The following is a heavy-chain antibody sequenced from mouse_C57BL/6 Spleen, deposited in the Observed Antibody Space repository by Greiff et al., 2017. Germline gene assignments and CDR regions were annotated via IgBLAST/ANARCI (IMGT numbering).Heavy chain of an antibody. Sequence: AQLQQPGPELVKPGASVKISCKASGYSFTGYYMHWVKQSPGNILDWIGYIYPSNGVSSYNQKFKGKATLTVDKSSSTAYMELRSLTSEDSAVYYCATDFDYWGQGTTLTVSS. V-gene: IGHV1-31*01. J-gene: IGHJ2*01. CDR2: IYPSNGVS. CDR3: ATDFDY. CDR1: GYSFTGYY.